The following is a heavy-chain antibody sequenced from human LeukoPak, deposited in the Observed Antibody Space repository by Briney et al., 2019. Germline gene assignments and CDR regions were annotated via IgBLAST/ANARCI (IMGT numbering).Heavy chain of an antibody. D-gene: IGHD2-21*02. Sequence: SVKVSCKASGGTFSSYAISWVRQAPGQGLEWMGGIIPIFGTANYAQKFQGRVTITADESTSTAYMELSSLRSEDTAVHYCARGTGPIVVVTAHYFDYWGQGTLVTVSS. CDR2: IIPIFGTA. J-gene: IGHJ4*02. CDR3: ARGTGPIVVVTAHYFDY. V-gene: IGHV1-69*01. CDR1: GGTFSSYA.